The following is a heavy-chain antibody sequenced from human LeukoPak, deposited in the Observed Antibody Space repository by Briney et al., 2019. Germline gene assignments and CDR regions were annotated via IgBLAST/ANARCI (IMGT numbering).Heavy chain of an antibody. CDR2: ISSSSSYI. J-gene: IGHJ4*02. CDR1: GFTFSSYS. V-gene: IGHV3-21*01. CDR3: ARGVRGVIMGDFDY. Sequence: PGRSLRLSCAASGFTFSSYSMNWVRQAPGKGLEWVSSISSSSSYIYYADSVKGRFTISRDNAKNSLYLQMNSLRAEDTAVYYCARGVRGVIMGDFDYWGQGTLVTVSS. D-gene: IGHD3-10*01.